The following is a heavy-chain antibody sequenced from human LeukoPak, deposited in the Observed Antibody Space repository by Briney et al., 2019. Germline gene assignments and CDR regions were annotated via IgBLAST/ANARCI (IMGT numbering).Heavy chain of an antibody. V-gene: IGHV3-74*01. J-gene: IGHJ5*02. CDR2: NNSDGSST. D-gene: IGHD2-2*01. CDR3: VRARGSCSSTSCYNWFDP. CDR1: GFTFSSFW. Sequence: PGGSLRLSCAASGFTFSSFWMHWVRQAPGRGLVWVSRNNSDGSSTNYADSVKGRFTISRDNAKNTLYLQMNSLRAEDTSVYYCVRARGSCSSTSCYNWFDPWGQGTLVTVSS.